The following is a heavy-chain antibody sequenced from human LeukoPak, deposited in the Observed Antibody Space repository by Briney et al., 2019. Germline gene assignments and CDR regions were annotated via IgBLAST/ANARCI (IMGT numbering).Heavy chain of an antibody. J-gene: IGHJ4*02. CDR1: GGSISSGGYS. Sequence: TQTLSLTCAVSGGSISSGGYSWSWIRQPPGKGLEWIGYIYHSGSTYYNPSLKSRVTISVDTSKNQFSLKLSSVTAADTAVYYCARGDYMVRGLHHAGSYYFDYWGQGTLVTVSS. CDR3: ARGDYMVRGLHHAGSYYFDY. D-gene: IGHD3-10*01. V-gene: IGHV4-30-2*05. CDR2: IYHSGST.